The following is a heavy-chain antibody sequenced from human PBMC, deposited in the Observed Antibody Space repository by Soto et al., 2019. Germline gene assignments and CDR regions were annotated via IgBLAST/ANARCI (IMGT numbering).Heavy chain of an antibody. CDR1: GGTFSSYA. CDR3: ARVPGYSSGWSSGDRYWGYFDY. J-gene: IGHJ4*02. D-gene: IGHD6-19*01. V-gene: IGHV1-69*01. Sequence: QVQLVQSGAEVKKPGSSVKVSCKASGGTFSSYAISWVRQAPGQGLEWMGGIIPIFGTANYAQKFQGRVTITADESTSTDYMELSSLRSEDTAVYYCARVPGYSSGWSSGDRYWGYFDYWGQGTLVTVSS. CDR2: IIPIFGTA.